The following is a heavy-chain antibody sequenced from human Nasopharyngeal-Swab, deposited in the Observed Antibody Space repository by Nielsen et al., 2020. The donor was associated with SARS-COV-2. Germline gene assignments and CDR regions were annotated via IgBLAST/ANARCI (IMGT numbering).Heavy chain of an antibody. CDR1: GGTFSSYA. J-gene: IGHJ4*02. D-gene: IGHD6-19*01. Sequence: SVKVSCKASGGTFSSYAISWVRQAPGQGLEWRGGIIPIFGTANYAQKFQGRVTITADESTSTAYMELSSLRSEDTAVYYCAREHHSSGWTGPFDYWGQGTLVTVSS. CDR3: AREHHSSGWTGPFDY. CDR2: IIPIFGTA. V-gene: IGHV1-69*13.